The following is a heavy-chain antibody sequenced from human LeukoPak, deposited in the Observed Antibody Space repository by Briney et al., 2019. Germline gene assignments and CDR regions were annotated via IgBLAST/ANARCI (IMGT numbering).Heavy chain of an antibody. D-gene: IGHD2-2*01. Sequence: GGSLRLSCAASGFTFSSYGMHWVRQAPGKGLEWVAVISYDGSNKYYADSVKGRFTISRDNSKNTLYLQMNSLRAEDTAVYYCARAYCSSTSYSSSLSWFDPWGQGTLVTVSS. J-gene: IGHJ5*02. CDR3: ARAYCSSTSYSSSLSWFDP. CDR2: ISYDGSNK. CDR1: GFTFSSYG. V-gene: IGHV3-30*03.